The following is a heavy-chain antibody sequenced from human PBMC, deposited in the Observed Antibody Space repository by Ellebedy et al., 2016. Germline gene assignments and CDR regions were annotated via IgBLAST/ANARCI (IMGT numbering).Heavy chain of an antibody. CDR3: AKWNGGWYAFEV. Sequence: SETLSLTCTVSSDSVSNYYWNWMRRPPGKGLEWIGFVFHTGTTSYSPSLKSRVTMSVDTSKSQFSLRLTSVTAADTAVYYCAKWNGGWYAFEVWGQGTMVTVSS. J-gene: IGHJ3*01. CDR2: VFHTGTT. D-gene: IGHD6-19*01. CDR1: SDSVSNYY. V-gene: IGHV4-59*02.